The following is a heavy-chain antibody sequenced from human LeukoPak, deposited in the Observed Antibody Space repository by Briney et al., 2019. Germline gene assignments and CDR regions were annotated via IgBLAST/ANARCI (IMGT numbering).Heavy chain of an antibody. Sequence: PGGSLRLSCAASGFTFSSYWMSWVRQPPGKGLEWIGSVYYSGSTYYNPSLKSRVTMSVDTSKNQFSLKLSSVTAADTAVYYCARHCSSTSCYTHDYWGQGTLVTVSS. J-gene: IGHJ4*02. V-gene: IGHV4-39*01. D-gene: IGHD2-2*02. CDR2: VYYSGST. CDR1: GFTFSSYW. CDR3: ARHCSSTSCYTHDY.